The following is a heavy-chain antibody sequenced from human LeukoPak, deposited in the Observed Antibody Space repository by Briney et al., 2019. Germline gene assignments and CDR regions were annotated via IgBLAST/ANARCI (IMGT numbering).Heavy chain of an antibody. Sequence: GGSLRLSCAVSGFTVSSNYMSWVRQAPGKWLEWVSVIYSGGSTYYADSVKGRFTISRHNSKNTLYLQMNSLRAEDTAVYYCARGYSSGWSGYFDYWGQGTLVTVSS. J-gene: IGHJ4*02. D-gene: IGHD6-19*01. CDR3: ARGYSSGWSGYFDY. V-gene: IGHV3-53*04. CDR1: GFTVSSNY. CDR2: IYSGGST.